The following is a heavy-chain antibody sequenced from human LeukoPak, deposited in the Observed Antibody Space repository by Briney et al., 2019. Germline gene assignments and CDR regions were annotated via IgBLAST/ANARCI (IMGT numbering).Heavy chain of an antibody. CDR3: AKDAGDGSFSKYYFDY. D-gene: IGHD7-27*01. V-gene: IGHV3-23*01. J-gene: IGHJ4*02. Sequence: GGSLRLSCAASGFTFSSYAMSWVRQAPGKGLEWVSAISGSGGSTYYADSVKGRFTISRDNSKNTLYLQMNSLRAEDTAVYYCAKDAGDGSFSKYYFDYWGQGTLVTVSS. CDR1: GFTFSSYA. CDR2: ISGSGGST.